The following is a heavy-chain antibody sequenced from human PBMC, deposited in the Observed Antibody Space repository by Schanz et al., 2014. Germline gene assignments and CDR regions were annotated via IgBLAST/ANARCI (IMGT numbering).Heavy chain of an antibody. J-gene: IGHJ4*02. CDR2: IGDDGADK. Sequence: VQLVESGGGLVQPGGSVRLSCGASGFSFSTHWMAWVRQAPGKGLEWVANIGDDGADKYYLDSVRGRFTISRDNTKNFLHLEMNNLRAEDTAVYFCARGPIPIQGVPMDFWGQGTLVTVSS. V-gene: IGHV3-7*04. D-gene: IGHD3-10*01. CDR3: ARGPIPIQGVPMDF. CDR1: GFSFSTHW.